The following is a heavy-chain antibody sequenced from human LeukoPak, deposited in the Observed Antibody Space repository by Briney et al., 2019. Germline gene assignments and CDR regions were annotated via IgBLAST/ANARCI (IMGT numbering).Heavy chain of an antibody. J-gene: IGHJ4*02. CDR1: GGSMSRSNYH. CDR2: VYYTGSA. V-gene: IGHV4-39*01. D-gene: IGHD3-10*01. CDR3: ARYASGSYSSFRL. Sequence: SETVSLTCTVSGGSMSRSNYHGAWIRQPPGKGLEWIATVYYTGSAYYNPSLKSRVTISVDTSKSQFSLKLSSVTTADTALYYCARYASGSYSSFRLWGQGTLVTVSS.